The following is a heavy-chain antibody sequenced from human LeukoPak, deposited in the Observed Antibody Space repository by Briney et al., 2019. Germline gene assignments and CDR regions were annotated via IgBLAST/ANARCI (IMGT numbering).Heavy chain of an antibody. CDR1: GVTVSNSY. V-gene: IGHV3-53*01. CDR2: IYSDGST. J-gene: IGHJ4*02. CDR3: ATYYYDSSAHGY. Sequence: PGGSLRLSCAASGVTVSNSYMSWVRQAPGKGLGWVSVIYSDGSTFHADSVKGRFTISRDNSKNTLYLQMNSLRAEDTAVYYCATYYYDSSAHGYWGQGTLVTVSS. D-gene: IGHD3-22*01.